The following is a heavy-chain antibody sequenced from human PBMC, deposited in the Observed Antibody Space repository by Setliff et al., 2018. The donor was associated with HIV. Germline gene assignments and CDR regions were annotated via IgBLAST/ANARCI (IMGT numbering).Heavy chain of an antibody. J-gene: IGHJ6*03. CDR3: ARVAGGAIVVVVAATPYYYYMDV. Sequence: ASVKVSCKASGYTFTIYGISWVRQAPGQGLEWMGWISAYNGNTNYAQQLQGRVTMTTDTSTSTAYMELRSLRSDDTAVYYCARVAGGAIVVVVAATPYYYYMDVWGKGNTVT. CDR1: GYTFTIYG. D-gene: IGHD2-15*01. V-gene: IGHV1-18*01. CDR2: ISAYNGNT.